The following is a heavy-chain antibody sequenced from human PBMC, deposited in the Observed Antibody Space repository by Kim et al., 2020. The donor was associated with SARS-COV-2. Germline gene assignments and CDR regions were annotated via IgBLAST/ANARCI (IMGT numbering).Heavy chain of an antibody. Sequence: KFQGGVTMSRDTSTSTVYMELSSLRSEDTAVYYCARDSDSSGYYPNWFDPWGQGTLVTVSS. CDR3: ARDSDSSGYYPNWFDP. V-gene: IGHV1-46*01. J-gene: IGHJ5*02. D-gene: IGHD3-22*01.